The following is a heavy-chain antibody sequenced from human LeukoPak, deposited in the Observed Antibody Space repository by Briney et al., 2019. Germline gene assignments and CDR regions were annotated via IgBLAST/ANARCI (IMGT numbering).Heavy chain of an antibody. J-gene: IGHJ3*01. Sequence: SQTLSLSSAISGDSVSTGGFAWNWVRQSPSRGLEWQGRTYYTSKWNTDYAVSVKSRIVVNTDTSKNQFSLQLNSVTSEDTAVYYCARGRASAFDVWGQGTMVTVSS. CDR1: GDSVSTGGFA. CDR3: ARGRASAFDV. CDR2: TYYTSKWNT. D-gene: IGHD6-25*01. V-gene: IGHV6-1*01.